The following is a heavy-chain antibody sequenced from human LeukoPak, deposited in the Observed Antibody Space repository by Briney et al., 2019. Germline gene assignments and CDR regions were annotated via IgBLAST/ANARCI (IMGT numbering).Heavy chain of an antibody. CDR2: IRYDGSNK. CDR3: ARGGGIAAAGSIGGFDY. CDR1: GFSFSSYG. V-gene: IGHV3-30*02. J-gene: IGHJ4*02. D-gene: IGHD6-13*01. Sequence: GGSLRLSCAASGFSFSSYGIHWVRQAPGKGLEWVAFIRYDGSNKYYADSVKGRFTISRDNSKDTLSLQMNSLRAEDTAVYYCARGGGIAAAGSIGGFDYWGQGTLVTVSS.